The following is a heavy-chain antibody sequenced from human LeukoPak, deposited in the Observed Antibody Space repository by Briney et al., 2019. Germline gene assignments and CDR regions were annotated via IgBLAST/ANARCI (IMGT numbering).Heavy chain of an antibody. V-gene: IGHV4-39*01. Sequence: PSETLSLTCSVSGDSISTSSYYWGWFRQPPGKGLEWIGTIYYSGSTYYNPSLTSRVTISVDTSKNQFSLKLSSVTAADTAVYYCARHKDYYYSYMDVWGKGTTVTIPS. CDR1: GDSISTSSYY. J-gene: IGHJ6*03. CDR3: ARHKDYYYSYMDV. CDR2: IYYSGST.